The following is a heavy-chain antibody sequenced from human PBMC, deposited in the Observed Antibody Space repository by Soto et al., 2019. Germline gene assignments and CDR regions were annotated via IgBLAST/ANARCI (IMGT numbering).Heavy chain of an antibody. CDR1: GFTFSSYA. CDR3: ARDLGLGRWLQFYYYYGMDV. Sequence: QVQLVESGGGVVQPGRSLRLSCAASGFTFSSYAMHWVRQAPGKGLEWVAVISYDGSNKYYADSVKGRFTISRDNSKNTLYLQMNSLRAEDTAVYYCARDLGLGRWLQFYYYYGMDVWGQGTTVTVSS. J-gene: IGHJ6*02. V-gene: IGHV3-30-3*01. D-gene: IGHD5-12*01. CDR2: ISYDGSNK.